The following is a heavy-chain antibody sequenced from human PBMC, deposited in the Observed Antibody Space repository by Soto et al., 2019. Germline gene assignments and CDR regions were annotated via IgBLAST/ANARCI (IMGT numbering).Heavy chain of an antibody. CDR3: ARVQRVGHSSGWYLYYYGMDV. J-gene: IGHJ6*02. CDR2: INSDGSST. D-gene: IGHD6-19*01. Sequence: GGSLRLSCAASGFTFSSYWMHWVRQAPGKGLVWVSRINSDGSSTSYADSVKGRFTISRDNAKNTLYLQMNSLRAEDTAVYYCARVQRVGHSSGWYLYYYGMDVWGQGTTVTVSS. CDR1: GFTFSSYW. V-gene: IGHV3-74*01.